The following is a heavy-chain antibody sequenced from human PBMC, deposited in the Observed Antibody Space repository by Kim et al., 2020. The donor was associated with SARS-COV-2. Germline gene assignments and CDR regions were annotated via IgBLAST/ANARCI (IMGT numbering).Heavy chain of an antibody. J-gene: IGHJ4*02. CDR3: AKSSLVTTPHFDY. V-gene: IGHV3-23*01. D-gene: IGHD2-21*02. Sequence: ADSVKGRFTIPRDNSKSTLYLQMTSLRAEDTAVYYCAKSSLVTTPHFDYWGQGTLVTVSS.